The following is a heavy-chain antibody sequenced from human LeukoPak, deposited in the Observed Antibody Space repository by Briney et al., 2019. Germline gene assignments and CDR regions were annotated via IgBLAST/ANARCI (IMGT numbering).Heavy chain of an antibody. J-gene: IGHJ4*02. D-gene: IGHD2-8*02. CDR2: IYHSGST. CDR3: ARDRFSVVSSSLLY. V-gene: IGHV4-38-2*02. CDR1: GYSISSGYY. Sequence: SETLSLTCTVSGYSISSGYYWGWIRQPPGKGLEWIGSIYHSGSTYYNPSLKSRVTISVDTSKNQFSLKLSSVTAADTAVYYCARDRFSVVSSSLLYWGQGTLVAVSS.